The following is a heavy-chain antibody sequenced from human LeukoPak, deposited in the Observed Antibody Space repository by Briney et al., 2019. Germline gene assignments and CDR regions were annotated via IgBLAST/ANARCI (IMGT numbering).Heavy chain of an antibody. D-gene: IGHD4-11*01. CDR2: ISYDGSNK. J-gene: IGHJ4*02. Sequence: GGSLRLSCAASGFTFSSYAMHWVRQAPGRGLEWVAVISYDGSNKYYAGSVKGRFTISRDNSKNTLYLQMNSLRAEDTAVYYCARDGGSNLYYFDYWGQGTLVTVSS. CDR3: ARDGGSNLYYFDY. CDR1: GFTFSSYA. V-gene: IGHV3-30*04.